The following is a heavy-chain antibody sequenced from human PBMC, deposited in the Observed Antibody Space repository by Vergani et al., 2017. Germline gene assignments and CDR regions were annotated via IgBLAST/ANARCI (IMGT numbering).Heavy chain of an antibody. Sequence: QVQLVESGGGVVQPGGSLRLSCAASGFTFRNYGLHWVRQAPGKGLAWVAFIRYDGSNEFYADSVKGRFTVSRDHSKRTMYLQMNSLRAEDTAVFRCAKDLFSPRDDLRGYRYGPYYYFYGMDVWGQGTTVTVSS. CDR2: IRYDGSNE. D-gene: IGHD5-18*01. CDR1: GFTFRNYG. V-gene: IGHV3-30*02. J-gene: IGHJ6*02. CDR3: AKDLFSPRDDLRGYRYGPYYYFYGMDV.